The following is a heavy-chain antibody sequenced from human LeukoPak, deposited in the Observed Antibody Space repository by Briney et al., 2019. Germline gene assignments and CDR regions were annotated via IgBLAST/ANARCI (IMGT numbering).Heavy chain of an antibody. CDR3: ARSRWVSVEMASWGYYYMDV. Sequence: PSETLSLTCTVSGGSISSYYWDWIRQPAGKGLEWIGRIYTSGSTNYNPSLKSRVTMSVDTSKNQFALKLSSVTAADTAVYYRARSRWVSVEMASWGYYYMDVWGKGNTVTVSS. V-gene: IGHV4-4*07. CDR2: IYTSGST. J-gene: IGHJ6*03. D-gene: IGHD5-24*01. CDR1: GGSISSYY.